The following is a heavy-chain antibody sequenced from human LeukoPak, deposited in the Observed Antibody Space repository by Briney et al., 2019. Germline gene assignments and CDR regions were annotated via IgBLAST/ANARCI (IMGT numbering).Heavy chain of an antibody. V-gene: IGHV3-30-3*02. Sequence: GGSLRLSCAASGFTFSSYAMHWVRQAPGKGLEWVAVISYDGSNKYYADSVKGRFTISRDNSKNTLYLQMNSLRAEDTAVYYCANEMVEGNQFDYWGQGTLVTVSS. J-gene: IGHJ4*02. CDR3: ANEMVEGNQFDY. CDR1: GFTFSSYA. D-gene: IGHD2-15*01. CDR2: ISYDGSNK.